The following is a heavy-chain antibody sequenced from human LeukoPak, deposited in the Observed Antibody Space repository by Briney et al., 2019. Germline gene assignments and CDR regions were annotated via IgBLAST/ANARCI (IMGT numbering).Heavy chain of an antibody. J-gene: IGHJ5*02. V-gene: IGHV4-34*01. CDR3: ARGGYCSSTSCAVSGGGGWFDP. CDR2: INHSGST. Sequence: SEALSLTCAVYGGSCSGYYCSWIRQPPGKGLDWIGEINHSGSTNYNPSLKSLVTISVDTSKNQFSLKLSSVTAADTAVYYCARGGYCSSTSCAVSGGGGWFDPWGQGTLVTVSS. D-gene: IGHD2-2*01. CDR1: GGSCSGYY.